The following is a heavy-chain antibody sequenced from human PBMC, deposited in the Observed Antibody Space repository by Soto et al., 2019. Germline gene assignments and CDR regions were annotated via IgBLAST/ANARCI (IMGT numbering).Heavy chain of an antibody. CDR3: ASEALLYYFDY. D-gene: IGHD3-3*01. CDR1: GFTFSSYG. CDR2: IWYDGSNK. V-gene: IGHV3-33*01. Sequence: GGSLRLSCAASGFTFSSYGMHWVRQAPGKGLEWVAVIWYDGSNKYYADSVKGRFTISRDNSKNTLYLQMNSLRAEDTAVYYCASEALLYYFDYWGQGTLVTSPQ. J-gene: IGHJ4*02.